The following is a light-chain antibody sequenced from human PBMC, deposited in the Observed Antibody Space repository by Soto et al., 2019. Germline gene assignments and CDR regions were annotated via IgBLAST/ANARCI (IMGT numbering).Light chain of an antibody. CDR1: QTVNTY. Sequence: DVQMTQSPSSLSASVEDRVIITCRASQTVNTYLHWYQQKPGKAPKLLIYAASNLQSGVPSRFSGSGSGTNFTLSLNSLQPEDLATYYCQQGYSNPWTFGQGTKVDI. V-gene: IGKV1-39*01. CDR2: AAS. CDR3: QQGYSNPWT. J-gene: IGKJ1*01.